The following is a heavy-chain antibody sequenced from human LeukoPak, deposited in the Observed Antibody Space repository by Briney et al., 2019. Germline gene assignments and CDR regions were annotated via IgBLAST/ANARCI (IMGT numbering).Heavy chain of an antibody. J-gene: IGHJ4*02. CDR3: ARDGISSGWKEFDY. CDR1: GGTFSSYA. CDR2: IIPILGIA. Sequence: ASVKVSCKASGGTFSSYAISWVRQAPGQGLEWMGRIIPILGIANYAQKFQGRVTITADKSTSTACMELSSLRSEDTAVYYCARDGISSGWKEFDYWGQGTLVTVSS. V-gene: IGHV1-69*04. D-gene: IGHD6-19*01.